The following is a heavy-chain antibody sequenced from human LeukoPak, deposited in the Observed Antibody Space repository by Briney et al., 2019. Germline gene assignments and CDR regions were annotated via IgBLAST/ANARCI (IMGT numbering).Heavy chain of an antibody. CDR2: IYYSGST. V-gene: IGHV4-39*07. CDR1: GGSISSCY. Sequence: PSETLSLTCTVSGGSISSCYWNWIRQPPGKGLEWIGSIYYSGSTYYNPSLKSRVTISVDTSKNQFSLKLSSVTAADTAVYYCARDSGTTDYWGQGTLVTVSS. CDR3: ARDSGTTDY. J-gene: IGHJ4*02. D-gene: IGHD3-10*01.